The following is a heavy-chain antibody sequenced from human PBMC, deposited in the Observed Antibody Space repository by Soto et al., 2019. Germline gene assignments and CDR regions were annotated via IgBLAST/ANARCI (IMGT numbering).Heavy chain of an antibody. V-gene: IGHV3-23*01. CDR3: AKDRAPTVVTPYFQH. CDR1: GFTFSSYA. CDR2: ISGSGSST. J-gene: IGHJ1*01. D-gene: IGHD4-17*01. Sequence: EVQLLESGGGLVQPGGSLRLSCAASGFTFSSYAMSWVRQAPGKGLEWVSAISGSGSSTYYADSVKGRFTISRDNSKNTLYLQMNSLRAEDTAVYYCAKDRAPTVVTPYFQHWGQGTLVTVSS.